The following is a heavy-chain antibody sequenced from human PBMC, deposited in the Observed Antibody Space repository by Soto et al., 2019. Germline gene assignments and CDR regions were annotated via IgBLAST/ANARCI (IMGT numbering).Heavy chain of an antibody. V-gene: IGHV3-48*02. CDR1: GFTFSSYS. CDR2: ISSSSSTI. J-gene: IGHJ1*01. CDR3: ARGLKPRLYYYDSSGLILAEYFQH. D-gene: IGHD3-22*01. Sequence: GGSLRLSCAASGFTFSSYSMNWVRQAPGKGLEWVSYISSSSSTIYYADSVKGRFTISRDNAKNSLYLQMNSLRDEDTAVYYCARGLKPRLYYYDSSGLILAEYFQHWGQGTLVTVSS.